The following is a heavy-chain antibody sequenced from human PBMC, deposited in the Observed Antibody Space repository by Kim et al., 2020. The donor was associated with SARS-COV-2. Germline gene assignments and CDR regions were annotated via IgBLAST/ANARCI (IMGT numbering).Heavy chain of an antibody. CDR1: GYTFTGYY. CDR2: TNPNSGGT. J-gene: IGHJ5*02. CDR3: ARDRRYCSSTSCSPNWFDP. D-gene: IGHD2-2*01. V-gene: IGHV1-2*06. Sequence: ASVKVSCKASGYTFTGYYMHWVRQAPGQGLEWMGRTNPNSGGTNYAQKFQGRVTRTRDTSISTAYMELSRLRSDDTAVYYCARDRRYCSSTSCSPNWFDPWGQGTLVTVSS.